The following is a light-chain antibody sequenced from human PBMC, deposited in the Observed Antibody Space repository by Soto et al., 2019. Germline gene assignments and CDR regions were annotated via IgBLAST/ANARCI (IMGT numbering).Light chain of an antibody. J-gene: IGLJ1*01. CDR3: TSYISRSTYV. CDR1: SSDVGGFKF. CDR2: EIN. Sequence: QSALTQPASVSGSPGQSITISCTGTSSDVGGFKFVSWYLQHPGKAPRLLIYEINNRPSGVSDRFSGSRSGNTASLTISGLQAEDEADYYCTSYISRSTYVFGTGTKLTVL. V-gene: IGLV2-14*01.